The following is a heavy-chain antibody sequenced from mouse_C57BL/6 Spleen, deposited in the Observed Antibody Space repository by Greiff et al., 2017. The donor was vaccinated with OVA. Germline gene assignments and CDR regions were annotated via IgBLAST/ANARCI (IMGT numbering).Heavy chain of an antibody. CDR3: ARDDYDYDGAMGC. V-gene: IGHV5-16*01. Sequence: EVKLMESEGGLVQPGRSMKLSCTASGFTFSDYYMAWVRQVPEKGLEWVANINYDGSSTYYLDSLKSRFIITGDKATNILYQHMSSLKAEDTATYCCARDDYDYDGAMGCWGKGTTVTVAS. CDR1: GFTFSDYY. J-gene: IGHJ4*01. D-gene: IGHD2-4*01. CDR2: INYDGSST.